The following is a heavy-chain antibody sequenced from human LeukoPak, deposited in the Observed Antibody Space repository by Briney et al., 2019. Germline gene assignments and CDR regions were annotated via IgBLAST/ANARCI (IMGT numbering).Heavy chain of an antibody. J-gene: IGHJ4*02. V-gene: IGHV4-39*01. Sequence: SETLSLTCSVSGGSISSSSYYWGWIRQPPGTGLEWIGSILYSGRTYYNPSLKSRVTISVDTSKNQFSLKLSSVTAADTAVYYCARIVVVPAAMIDYWGQGTLVTVSS. CDR2: ILYSGRT. CDR1: GGSISSSSYY. D-gene: IGHD2-2*01. CDR3: ARIVVVPAAMIDY.